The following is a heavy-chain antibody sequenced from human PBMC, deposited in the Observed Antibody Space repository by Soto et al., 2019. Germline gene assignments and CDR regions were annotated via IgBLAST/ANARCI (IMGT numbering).Heavy chain of an antibody. J-gene: IGHJ6*03. CDR1: GFTFSSYS. Sequence: GGSLRLSCAASGFTFSSYSMNWVRQAPGKGLEWVSSISSSSSYIYYADSVKGRFTISRDNAKNSLYLQMNSLRAEDTAVYYCARVGTKAHTIFYSMGYYYMDVWGKGTTVTVSS. V-gene: IGHV3-21*01. D-gene: IGHD3-9*01. CDR3: ARVGTKAHTIFYSMGYYYMDV. CDR2: ISSSSSYI.